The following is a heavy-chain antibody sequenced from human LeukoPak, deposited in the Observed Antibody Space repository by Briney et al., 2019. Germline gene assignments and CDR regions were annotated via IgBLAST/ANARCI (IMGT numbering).Heavy chain of an antibody. CDR2: INHSGST. V-gene: IGHV4-34*01. Sequence: SETLSLTCAVYGGSFSGYYWSWIRQPPGKGLEWIGEINHSGSTNYNPSLKSRATISVDTSKNQFSLKLSSVTAADTAVYYCARGRTVTTFFPFDYWGQGTLVTVSS. D-gene: IGHD4-17*01. CDR1: GGSFSGYY. J-gene: IGHJ4*02. CDR3: ARGRTVTTFFPFDY.